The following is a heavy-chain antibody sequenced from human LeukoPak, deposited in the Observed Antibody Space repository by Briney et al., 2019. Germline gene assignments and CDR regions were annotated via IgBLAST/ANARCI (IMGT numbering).Heavy chain of an antibody. Sequence: WIRQPPGKGLEWMGIIYPGDSDTRYSPSFQGQVTISADKSISTAYLQWSSLKASDTAMYYCARHPLSSSWSNWFDPWGQGTLVTVSS. V-gene: IGHV5-51*01. CDR2: IYPGDSDT. CDR3: ARHPLSSSWSNWFDP. D-gene: IGHD6-13*01. J-gene: IGHJ5*02.